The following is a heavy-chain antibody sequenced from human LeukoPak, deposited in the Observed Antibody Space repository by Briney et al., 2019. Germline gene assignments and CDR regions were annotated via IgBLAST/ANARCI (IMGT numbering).Heavy chain of an antibody. CDR1: GFTFSRHA. CDR3: AKAGSLATPTPYYFDY. D-gene: IGHD5-12*01. Sequence: GGSLRLSCAASGFTFSRHAMGWVRQAPGKGLEWVSTFSGSGDSTYYADSVKGRFTISRDNSKNTLYLQMNSLRAEDTAVYYCAKAGSLATPTPYYFDYWGQGTLVTVSS. J-gene: IGHJ4*02. CDR2: FSGSGDST. V-gene: IGHV3-23*01.